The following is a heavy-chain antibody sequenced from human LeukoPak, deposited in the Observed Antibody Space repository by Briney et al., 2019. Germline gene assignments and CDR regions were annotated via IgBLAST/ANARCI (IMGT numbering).Heavy chain of an antibody. D-gene: IGHD3-16*01. J-gene: IGHJ4*02. CDR2: IGSSGSPI. Sequence: GGSLRLSCAAAGFTFRSYDMNWVRQAPGKGLEWVSFIGSSGSPIYYADSVKGRFTISRDNAKNSLYLQMSSLRVEDTAVYYCARGPAGDPFDHWGQGTLVTVSS. CDR3: ARGPAGDPFDH. V-gene: IGHV3-48*03. CDR1: GFTFRSYD.